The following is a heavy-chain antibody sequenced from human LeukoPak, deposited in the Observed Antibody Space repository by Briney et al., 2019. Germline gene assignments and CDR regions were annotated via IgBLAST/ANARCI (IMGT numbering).Heavy chain of an antibody. J-gene: IGHJ4*02. D-gene: IGHD3-22*01. CDR1: GFTFSSFN. CDR2: ISGSGGST. V-gene: IGHV3-23*01. Sequence: GGSLRLSCAVSGFTFSSFNMNWVRQAPGKGLEWVSAISGSGGSTYYADSVKGRFTISRDNSKNTLYLQMNSLRAEDTAVYYCATLAPRYYYDSSGYLDYFDYWGQGTLVTVSS. CDR3: ATLAPRYYYDSSGYLDYFDY.